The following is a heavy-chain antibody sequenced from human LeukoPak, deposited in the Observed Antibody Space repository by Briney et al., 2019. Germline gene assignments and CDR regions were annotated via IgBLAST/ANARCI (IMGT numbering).Heavy chain of an antibody. V-gene: IGHV3-48*04. D-gene: IGHD1-26*01. CDR1: GFTFSSYS. J-gene: IGHJ4*02. CDR3: ARKHSGSYYGSSDY. Sequence: GGSLRLSCAASGFTFSSYSMNWVRQAPGKGLEWVSYISSSSTIYYADSVKGRFTISRDNAKNSLYLQMNSLRAEDTAVYYCARKHSGSYYGSSDYWGQGTLVTVSS. CDR2: ISSSSTI.